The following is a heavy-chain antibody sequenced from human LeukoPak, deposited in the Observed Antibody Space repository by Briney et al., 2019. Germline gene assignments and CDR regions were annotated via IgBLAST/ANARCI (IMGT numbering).Heavy chain of an antibody. J-gene: IGHJ1*01. D-gene: IGHD2-2*01. V-gene: IGHV4-39*01. CDR1: GGSISSSSYY. CDR3: ARVRLEDIVVVPAATAYFHH. CDR2: IYYSGST. Sequence: SETLSLTCTVSGGSISSSSYYWGWIRQPPGKGLEWLGSIYYSGSTYYNPSLKSRVTISVDTSKNQFSLKLSSVTAADTAVYYCARVRLEDIVVVPAATAYFHHWGQGTLVTVPS.